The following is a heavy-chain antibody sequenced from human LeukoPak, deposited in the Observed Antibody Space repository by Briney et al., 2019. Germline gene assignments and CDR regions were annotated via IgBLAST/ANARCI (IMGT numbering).Heavy chain of an antibody. D-gene: IGHD2-15*01. V-gene: IGHV1-18*01. Sequence: ASVKVSCTASGYTFTNYGISWVRRAPGQGLQWMGWISANNGNTNYAQKVQGRVTMTTDTSTNTVYMELRSLRSDDTAVYYCARDIGYCGGGGCRYWFDPWGQGTLVTVSS. CDR3: ARDIGYCGGGGCRYWFDP. CDR2: ISANNGNT. J-gene: IGHJ5*02. CDR1: GYTFTNYG.